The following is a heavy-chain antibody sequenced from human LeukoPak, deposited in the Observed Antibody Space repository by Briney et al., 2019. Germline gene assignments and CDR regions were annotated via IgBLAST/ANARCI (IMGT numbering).Heavy chain of an antibody. Sequence: GGSLSLSCAASGFTISTYSMNWVRQAPGKGLEWVANIKQDGSEKYYVASVKGRFTISRANAKNSLYLQMTSLRAEDTAVYYCARYFGFSSYYFYFYMGVGRKENADTVSS. CDR2: IKQDGSEK. D-gene: IGHD3-10*01. V-gene: IGHV3-7*01. CDR1: GFTISTYS. J-gene: IGHJ6*03. CDR3: ARYFGFSSYYFYFYMGV.